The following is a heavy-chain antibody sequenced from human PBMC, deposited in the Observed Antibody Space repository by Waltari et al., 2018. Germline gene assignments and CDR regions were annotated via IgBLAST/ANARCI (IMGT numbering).Heavy chain of an antibody. CDR2: INHSGRT. CDR3: ARETSGRTAAASYYFDY. V-gene: IGHV4-34*01. CDR1: GGSFSGYY. Sequence: QVQLQQWGAGLLKPSETLSLTCAVYGGSFSGYYWSWIRQPPGKGLEWIGEINHSGRTNYNPSLKSRVTISVDTSKNQFSLKLSSVTAADTAVYYCARETSGRTAAASYYFDYWGQGTLVTVSS. J-gene: IGHJ4*02. D-gene: IGHD6-13*01.